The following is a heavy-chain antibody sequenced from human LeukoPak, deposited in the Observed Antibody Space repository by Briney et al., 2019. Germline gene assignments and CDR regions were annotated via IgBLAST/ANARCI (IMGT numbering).Heavy chain of an antibody. CDR1: GYTFTSYG. CDR2: ISAYNGNT. CDR3: ARDAPMATVTPDAFDI. D-gene: IGHD4-11*01. J-gene: IGHJ3*02. Sequence: ASVKVSCKASGYTFTSYGISWVRQAPGQGLEWMGWISAYNGNTNYAQKLQGRVTMTTDTSTSTAYMELRSLRSDDTAVYYCARDAPMATVTPDAFDIWGQGTMVTVSS. V-gene: IGHV1-18*01.